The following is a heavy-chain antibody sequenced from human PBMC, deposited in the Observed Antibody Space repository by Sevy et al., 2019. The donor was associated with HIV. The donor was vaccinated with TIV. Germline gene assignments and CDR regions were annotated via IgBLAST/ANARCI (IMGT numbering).Heavy chain of an antibody. V-gene: IGHV3-30-3*01. J-gene: IGHJ6*02. CDR3: ARAPLHSSSWTLLLYGMDV. CDR2: ISYDGSNK. Sequence: SLKISCAASGFTFSSYAMHWVRQAPGKGLEWVAVISYDGSNKYYADSVKGRFTISRDNSKNTLYLQMNSLRAEDTAVYYCARAPLHSSSWTLLLYGMDVWGQGTTVTVSS. CDR1: GFTFSSYA. D-gene: IGHD6-13*01.